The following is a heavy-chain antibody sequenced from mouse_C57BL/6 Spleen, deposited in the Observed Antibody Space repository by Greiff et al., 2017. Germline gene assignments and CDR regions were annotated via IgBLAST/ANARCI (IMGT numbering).Heavy chain of an antibody. D-gene: IGHD1-1*02. Sequence: EVQGVESGGGLVKPGGSLKLSCAASGFTFSSYAMSWVRQTPEKRLEWVATISDGGSYTYYPDNVKGRFTISRDNAKNNLYLQMSHLKSEDTAMYYCARERGGNYGYFDVWGTGTTVTVSS. CDR1: GFTFSSYA. CDR2: ISDGGSYT. V-gene: IGHV5-4*01. J-gene: IGHJ1*03. CDR3: ARERGGNYGYFDV.